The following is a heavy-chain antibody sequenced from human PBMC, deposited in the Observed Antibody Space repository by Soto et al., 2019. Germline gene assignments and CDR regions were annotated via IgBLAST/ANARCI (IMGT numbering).Heavy chain of an antibody. Sequence: GGSLRLSCAASGFTFSSYAMHWVRQAPGKGLEWVAVLLYDGSNNYYVDSVNGRFTISRDNSKNTLYLQMNSLRAEDTAVYYCALVVDTAMVSGSLDYYYGMDVWGQGTTVTVSS. V-gene: IGHV3-30-3*01. CDR2: LLYDGSNN. D-gene: IGHD5-18*01. J-gene: IGHJ6*02. CDR3: ALVVDTAMVSGSLDYYYGMDV. CDR1: GFTFSSYA.